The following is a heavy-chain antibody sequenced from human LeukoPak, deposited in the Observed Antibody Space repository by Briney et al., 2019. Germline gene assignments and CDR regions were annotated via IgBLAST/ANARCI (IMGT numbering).Heavy chain of an antibody. D-gene: IGHD4-17*01. Sequence: ASVKVSCKASGYTFTSYDINWVRQATGQGLEWMGWMNPSSGNTGYAQKFQGRVTMTRNTSISTAYMELSSLRSEDTAVYYCARETVTILNWFDPWSQGTLVTVSS. J-gene: IGHJ5*02. CDR2: MNPSSGNT. V-gene: IGHV1-8*01. CDR1: GYTFTSYD. CDR3: ARETVTILNWFDP.